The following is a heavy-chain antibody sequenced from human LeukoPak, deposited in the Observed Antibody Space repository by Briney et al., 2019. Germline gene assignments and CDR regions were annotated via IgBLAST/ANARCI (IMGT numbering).Heavy chain of an antibody. D-gene: IGHD3-22*01. Sequence: GGSLRLSCAASGFTFSSYSMNWVRQAPGKGLEWVSYISSSSTIYYADSVKGRFTISRDNAKNSLYLQMNSLRAEDTAVYYCARSHRSSGYYGDAFDIWGQGTVVTVSS. J-gene: IGHJ3*02. CDR1: GFTFSSYS. CDR2: ISSSSTI. V-gene: IGHV3-48*01. CDR3: ARSHRSSGYYGDAFDI.